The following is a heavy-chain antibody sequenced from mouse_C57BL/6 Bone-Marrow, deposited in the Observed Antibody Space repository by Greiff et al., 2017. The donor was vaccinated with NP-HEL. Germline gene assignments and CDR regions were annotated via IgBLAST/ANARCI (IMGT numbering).Heavy chain of an antibody. CDR1: GFTFSDYG. V-gene: IGHV5-15*01. Sequence: VQLKESGGGLVQPGGSLKLSCAASGFTFSDYGMAWVRQAPRKGTEWVAFISNLAYSHSYASPFPGRLTISRENSNNTLYLEMSSLRSEDTAMYYCARHGYYGSRYAMDYWGQGTSVTVSS. CDR3: ARHGYYGSRYAMDY. D-gene: IGHD1-1*01. CDR2: ISNLAYSH. J-gene: IGHJ4*01.